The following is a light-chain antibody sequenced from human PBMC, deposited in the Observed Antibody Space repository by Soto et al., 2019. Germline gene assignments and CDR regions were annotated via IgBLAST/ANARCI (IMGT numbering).Light chain of an antibody. Sequence: EIVLTQSPGPLALSPGERATLSGRASQSVSSSYLAWYQQKPGQAPRLLIYGAYSSATGIPDRFSGSGSGTDFTRTISRLEPEDLALYYCQLHGGSPRTVGQGPNVEIK. V-gene: IGKV3-20*01. CDR1: QSVSSSY. CDR2: GAY. CDR3: QLHGGSPRT. J-gene: IGKJ1*01.